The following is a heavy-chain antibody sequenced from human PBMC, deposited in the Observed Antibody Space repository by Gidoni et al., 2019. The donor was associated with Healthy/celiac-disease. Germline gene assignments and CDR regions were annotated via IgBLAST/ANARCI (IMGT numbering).Heavy chain of an antibody. CDR1: GFTFSSYD. D-gene: IGHD4-17*01. J-gene: IGHJ3*02. CDR3: ARALTTVTYVGYGAFDI. CDR2: IGTAGDT. V-gene: IGHV3-13*01. Sequence: EVQLVESGGGLVQPGGSLRLSCAASGFTFSSYDMHWVRQATGKGLEWVSAIGTAGDTYYPGSVKGRFTISRENAKNSLYLQMNSLRAGDTAVYYCARALTTVTYVGYGAFDIWGQGTMVTVSS.